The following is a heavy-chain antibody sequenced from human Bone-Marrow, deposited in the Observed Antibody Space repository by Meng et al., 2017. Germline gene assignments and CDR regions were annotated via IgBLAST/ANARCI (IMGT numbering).Heavy chain of an antibody. J-gene: IGHJ4*02. CDR1: GGSISSGGYY. CDR3: ARDRSGYSLFDY. CDR2: IYYSGST. V-gene: IGHV4-31*03. D-gene: IGHD5-18*01. Sequence: QVQLQESGPGLVKPSQTLPLTCTVSGGSISSGGYYWSWIRQHPGKGLEWIGYIYYSGSTYYNPSLKSRVTISVDTSMNQFSLKMTSVTAADTAVYYCARDRSGYSLFDYWGQGTLVTVSS.